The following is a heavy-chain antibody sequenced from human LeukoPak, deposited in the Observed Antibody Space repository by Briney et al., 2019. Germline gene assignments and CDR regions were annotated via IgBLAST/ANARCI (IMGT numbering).Heavy chain of an antibody. CDR3: AREGYSYGLFDY. D-gene: IGHD5-18*01. CDR2: IYHSGST. Sequence: PSQTLSLTCAVSGDSISSGGYSWRWIRQPPGKGLEWIGYIYHSGSTYYNPSLKSRVTISVDRSKNQFSLKLSSVTAADTAVYYCAREGYSYGLFDYWGQGTLVTVSS. CDR1: GDSISSGGYS. J-gene: IGHJ4*02. V-gene: IGHV4-30-2*01.